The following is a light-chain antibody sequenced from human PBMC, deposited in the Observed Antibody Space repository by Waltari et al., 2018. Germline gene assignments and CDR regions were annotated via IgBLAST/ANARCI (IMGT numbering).Light chain of an antibody. CDR1: ASDVGTYNL. J-gene: IGLJ3*02. V-gene: IGLV2-23*02. CDR2: DVN. Sequence: QSALTQTATVSGSPGQSITISCTGTASDVGTYNLVSWYQQHPGKAPTVIIYDVNKWPSGVSDRFSGSKSGNTASLTISGLQAADEADYYCSSYAGSAISVFGGGTKLTVL. CDR3: SSYAGSAISV.